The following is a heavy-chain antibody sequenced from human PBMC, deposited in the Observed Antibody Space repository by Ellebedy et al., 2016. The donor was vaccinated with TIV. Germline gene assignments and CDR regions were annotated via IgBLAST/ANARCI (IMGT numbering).Heavy chain of an antibody. J-gene: IGHJ2*01. D-gene: IGHD1-1*01. V-gene: IGHV4-34*01. CDR3: ARSDWHDADLDRWYFDL. Sequence: SETLSLTCAVYGGSFSGYSRSWIRQPPGKGLEWIGEINHRESTNYNPSLKSRVTILIDTSNNHLSLRLSTVTAADTAVYYCARSDWHDADLDRWYFDLWGRGTLVTVSS. CDR2: INHREST. CDR1: GGSFSGYS.